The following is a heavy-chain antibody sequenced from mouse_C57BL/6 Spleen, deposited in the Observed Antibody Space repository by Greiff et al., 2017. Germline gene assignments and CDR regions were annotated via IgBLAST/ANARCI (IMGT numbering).Heavy chain of an antibody. Sequence: VQLQQSGPELVKPGASVKISCKASGYAFSSSWMNWVKQRPGKGLEWIGRIYPGDGDTNYNGKFKGKATLTADKSSSTAYMQLSSLTSEDSAVYFCARDSNYGFAYGGQGTWVTVSA. D-gene: IGHD2-5*01. J-gene: IGHJ3*01. CDR2: IYPGDGDT. V-gene: IGHV1-82*01. CDR3: ARDSNYGFAY. CDR1: GYAFSSSW.